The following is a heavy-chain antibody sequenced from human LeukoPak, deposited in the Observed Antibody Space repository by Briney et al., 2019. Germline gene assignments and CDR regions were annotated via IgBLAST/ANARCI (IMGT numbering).Heavy chain of an antibody. CDR1: GGSISSYY. Sequence: SETLSLTCTVSGGSISSYYWSWIRQPPGKGLEWIGYIYTSGSTNYNPSLKSRVTISVDTSKNQLSLKLSSVTAADTAVYYCARTTGYSSSWYYYYYYMDVWGKGTTVTVSS. D-gene: IGHD6-13*01. V-gene: IGHV4-4*09. CDR2: IYTSGST. J-gene: IGHJ6*03. CDR3: ARTTGYSSSWYYYYYYMDV.